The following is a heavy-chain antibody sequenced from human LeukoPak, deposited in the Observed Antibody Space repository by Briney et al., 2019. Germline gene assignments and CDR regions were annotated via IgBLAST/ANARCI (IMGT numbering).Heavy chain of an antibody. Sequence: GASVKVSCKASGYTFTSYYMHWVRQAPGQGLEWMGMINPSGGSTRNAQKFQGRVTMTRDMSTSTVYMELSSLRSEDTAVYFCARGGGYYDTSGLDYWGQGTLVTVSS. CDR2: INPSGGST. CDR3: ARGGGYYDTSGLDY. CDR1: GYTFTSYY. J-gene: IGHJ4*02. D-gene: IGHD3-22*01. V-gene: IGHV1-46*01.